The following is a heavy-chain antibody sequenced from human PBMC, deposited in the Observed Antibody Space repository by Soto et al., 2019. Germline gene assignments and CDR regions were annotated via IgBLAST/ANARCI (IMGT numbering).Heavy chain of an antibody. CDR3: ARGGGGYCSSTSGSCYGMDV. CDR1: GGSFSGYY. CDR2: INHSGST. V-gene: IGHV4-34*01. Sequence: QVQLQQWGAGLLKPSETLSLTCAVYGGSFSGYYWSWIRQPPGEGLEWIGEINHSGSTNYNPSLKSRVTISVDTSKNQYSLKLSSVTAADTAVYYCARGGGGYCSSTSGSCYGMDVWGQGTTVTVSS. J-gene: IGHJ6*02. D-gene: IGHD2-2*03.